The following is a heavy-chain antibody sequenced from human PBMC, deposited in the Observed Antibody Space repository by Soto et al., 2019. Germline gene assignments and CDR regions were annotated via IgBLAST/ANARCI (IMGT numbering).Heavy chain of an antibody. CDR1: GDPFPNTNC. J-gene: IGHJ4*02. V-gene: IGHV4-4*02. Sequence: QVQLQESVPALLEPSETLSLTCTVSGDPFPNTNCWSWVRQPPGQGLDWIGEIYHSGATNHNPSLKSRLTMTIDPSRNEFSLKLHTVAAADTAVYYCAKRSLRRMRFLETHWGQGTLVTVSS. CDR2: IYHSGAT. D-gene: IGHD3-3*01. CDR3: AKRSLRRMRFLETH.